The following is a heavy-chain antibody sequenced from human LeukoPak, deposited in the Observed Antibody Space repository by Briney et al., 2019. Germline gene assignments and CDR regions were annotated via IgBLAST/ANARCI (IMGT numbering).Heavy chain of an antibody. CDR1: GFTFSNYN. V-gene: IGHV3-21*01. Sequence: KPGGSLRLSCAASGFTFSNYNMNWVRQAPGKGLEWVLCISISSNYIYYPDSVKGRFTISRDNAKNSLYLQMNSLRAEDTAVYYCARDGGGGLDYWGQGTLVTVSS. CDR3: ARDGGGGLDY. J-gene: IGHJ4*02. CDR2: ISISSNYI. D-gene: IGHD2-15*01.